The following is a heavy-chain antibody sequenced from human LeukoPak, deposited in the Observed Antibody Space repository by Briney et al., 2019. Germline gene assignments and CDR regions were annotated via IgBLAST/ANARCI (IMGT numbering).Heavy chain of an antibody. CDR1: GFTFSSYA. J-gene: IGHJ4*02. Sequence: QPGGSLRLSCAASGFTFSSYAMSWVRQAPGKGLEWVSAISGSGGSTYYADSVKGRFTISRDNSKNTLYLQMNSLRAEDTAVYYCAKDEHGYDILTGYAPVGSFDYWGQGTLVTVSS. V-gene: IGHV3-23*01. CDR3: AKDEHGYDILTGYAPVGSFDY. D-gene: IGHD3-9*01. CDR2: ISGSGGST.